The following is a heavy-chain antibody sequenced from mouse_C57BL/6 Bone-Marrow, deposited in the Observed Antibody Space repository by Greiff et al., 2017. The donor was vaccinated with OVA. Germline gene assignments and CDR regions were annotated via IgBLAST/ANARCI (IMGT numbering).Heavy chain of an antibody. Sequence: EVKLVESGGGLVQPGGSLSLSCAASGFTFTDYYMSWVRQPPGKALEWLGFIRNKANGYTTEYSASVKGRFTISRANSQSILYLQMNALRAEDSATYYCARYGAAYYFDYWGQGTTLTVSS. CDR2: IRNKANGYTT. CDR3: ARYGAAYYFDY. V-gene: IGHV7-3*01. J-gene: IGHJ2*01. D-gene: IGHD3-3*01. CDR1: GFTFTDYY.